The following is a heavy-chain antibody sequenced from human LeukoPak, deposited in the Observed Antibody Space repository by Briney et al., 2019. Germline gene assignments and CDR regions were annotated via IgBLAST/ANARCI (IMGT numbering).Heavy chain of an antibody. V-gene: IGHV1-46*01. D-gene: IGHD6-13*01. CDR3: ARDLGGIAAAGPLGWFDP. CDR1: GYTFTSYY. J-gene: IGHJ5*02. Sequence: ASVKVSCKASGYTFTSYYMHWVRQAPGQGLEWMGIINPSGGSTSYAQKFQGRVTMTRDTSTSTVYMELSSLRSEDTAVYYCARDLGGIAAAGPLGWFDPWGQGTLVTVSS. CDR2: INPSGGST.